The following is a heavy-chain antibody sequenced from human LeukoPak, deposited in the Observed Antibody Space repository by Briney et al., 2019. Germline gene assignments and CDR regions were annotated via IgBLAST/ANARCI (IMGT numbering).Heavy chain of an antibody. CDR1: GGSFGGYY. D-gene: IGHD2-21*02. Sequence: KPSETLSLTCAVYGGSFGGYYWSWIRQPPGKGLEWIGEINHSGSTYYNPSLKSRVTISVDTSKNQVSLRVNSVTAADTAVYYCARGHSSVVTAIPYYFDYWGRGTLVTVSS. CDR2: INHSGST. V-gene: IGHV4-34*01. CDR3: ARGHSSVVTAIPYYFDY. J-gene: IGHJ4*02.